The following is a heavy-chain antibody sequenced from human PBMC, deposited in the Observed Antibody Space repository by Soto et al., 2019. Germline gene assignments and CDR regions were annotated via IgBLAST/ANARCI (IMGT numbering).Heavy chain of an antibody. D-gene: IGHD6-13*01. CDR2: IYYSGST. CDR3: ARQSKAAAHFDY. V-gene: IGHV4-39*01. CDR1: GGSISSSTYY. J-gene: IGHJ4*02. Sequence: PSETLSLTCTVSGGSISSSTYYWGWIRQPPGKGLEWIATIYYSGSTFYNPSLKSRVTISVDTSTNQFSLKMSSVTAADTAVYYCARQSKAAAHFDYWGQGTLVTVSS.